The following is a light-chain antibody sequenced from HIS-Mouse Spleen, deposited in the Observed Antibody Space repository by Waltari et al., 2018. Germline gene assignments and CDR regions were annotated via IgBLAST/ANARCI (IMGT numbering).Light chain of an antibody. CDR1: SSYVGSYNP. Sequence: QSALTQPASVSGSPGQSITISCTGTSSYVGSYNPFSWYQQHPGKAPKLMIYEGSKRPSGVSNRFSGSKSGNTASLTISGLQAEDEADYYCCSYAGSSTFEVFGGGTKLTVL. CDR2: EGS. V-gene: IGLV2-23*03. J-gene: IGLJ2*01. CDR3: CSYAGSSTFEV.